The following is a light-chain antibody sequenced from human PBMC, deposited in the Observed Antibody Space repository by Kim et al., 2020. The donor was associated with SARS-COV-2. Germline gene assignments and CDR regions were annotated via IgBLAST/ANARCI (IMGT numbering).Light chain of an antibody. CDR1: QSVTSND. CDR2: DAS. Sequence: EIVLTQSPGTLSLSSGERATLSCRASQSVTSNDLAWYQQKPGQAPRLLIYDASNRAIGIPDRFSGSGSGTDFTLTISRLEPEDFEVYYCQQYGSLPITFGQGTRLEIK. CDR3: QQYGSLPIT. V-gene: IGKV3-20*01. J-gene: IGKJ5*01.